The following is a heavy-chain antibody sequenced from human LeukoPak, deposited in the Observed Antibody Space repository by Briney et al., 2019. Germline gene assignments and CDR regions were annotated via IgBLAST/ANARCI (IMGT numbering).Heavy chain of an antibody. CDR2: ISSSGSTI. V-gene: IGHV3-48*03. CDR1: GFTFSSYE. CDR3: AELGITMIGGV. D-gene: IGHD3-10*02. J-gene: IGHJ6*04. Sequence: GGSLRLSCAASGFTFSSYEMNWVREAPGKGLEGVSYISSSGSTIYYADSVKGRFTISRDNAKNSLYLQMNSLRAEDTAVYYCAELGITMIGGVWGKGTTVTIPS.